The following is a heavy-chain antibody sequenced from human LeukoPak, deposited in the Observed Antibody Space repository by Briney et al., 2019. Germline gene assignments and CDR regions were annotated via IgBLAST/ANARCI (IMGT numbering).Heavy chain of an antibody. CDR2: INPNGGGT. D-gene: IGHD3-22*01. J-gene: IGHJ4*02. CDR3: ARARGITMIVVVIDY. V-gene: IGHV1-2*02. CDR1: GYTFTGYY. Sequence: ASVKVSCKASGYTFTGYYIYWVRQAPGQGLEWMGWINPNGGGTNYAQKFQGRVTMTRDTSISTAYMELSRLRSDDTAVYYCARARGITMIVVVIDYWGQGTLVIVSS.